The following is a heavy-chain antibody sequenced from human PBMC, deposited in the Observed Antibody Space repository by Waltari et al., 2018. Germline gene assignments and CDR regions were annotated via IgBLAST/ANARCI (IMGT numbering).Heavy chain of an antibody. CDR1: GFTFSSSG. V-gene: IGHV3-30*03. CDR2: RSIDGSRK. J-gene: IGHJ6*02. Sequence: QVQLVESGGGVVQPGRSLRLACAASGFTFSSSGMHWVRQTPGRGVEWVVVRSIDGSRKSDADSVKGRFSISRDNSKNSLSLEMNSLRPEDTAVYYCASCTGGNCYYYGFDVWGQGTTVTVSS. D-gene: IGHD2-8*02. CDR3: ASCTGGNCYYYGFDV.